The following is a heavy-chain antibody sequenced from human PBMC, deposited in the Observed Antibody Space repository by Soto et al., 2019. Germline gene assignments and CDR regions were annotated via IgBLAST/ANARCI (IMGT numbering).Heavy chain of an antibody. J-gene: IGHJ4*02. CDR2: ISHSGST. V-gene: IGHV4-30-2*01. D-gene: IGHD3-3*01. Sequence: QLQLQESGSGLVKPSQTLSLTCAVSGASISSGDYSWTWIRQPPGKGLEWIGYISHSGSTYYKSSLKSRVNISADKPKNQFFLRLNSVTAADSAVYDCARDSGWSSYYHFDYWGQGILVSVSS. CDR3: ARDSGWSSYYHFDY. CDR1: GASISSGDYS.